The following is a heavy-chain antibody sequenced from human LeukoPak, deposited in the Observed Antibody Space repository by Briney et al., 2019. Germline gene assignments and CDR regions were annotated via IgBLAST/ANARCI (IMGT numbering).Heavy chain of an antibody. CDR3: ASTDVTVTRFDP. CDR2: IRSSGSTI. D-gene: IGHD4-17*01. Sequence: PGGSLRLSCAASGFTFSDYYMSWIRQAPGKGLEWVSYIRSSGSTIYYADSVKGRFTISRDNAKNSLYLQMNSLRAEDTAVYYCASTDVTVTRFDPWGQGTLVTVSS. CDR1: GFTFSDYY. V-gene: IGHV3-11*01. J-gene: IGHJ5*02.